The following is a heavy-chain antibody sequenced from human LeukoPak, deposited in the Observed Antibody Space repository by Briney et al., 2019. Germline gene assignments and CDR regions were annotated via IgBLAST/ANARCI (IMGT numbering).Heavy chain of an antibody. J-gene: IGHJ4*02. D-gene: IGHD4-23*01. CDR1: GFTFSSYA. CDR3: ARDGFAVAYDY. V-gene: IGHV3-23*01. Sequence: GGSLRLSCAASGFTFSSYAMSWVRQAPGKGLEWVSGIRGSGVTTYYADSVKGRFTISRDNSKNTLYLQMNSLRAEDTAVYYCARDGFAVAYDYWGQGTLVTVSS. CDR2: IRGSGVTT.